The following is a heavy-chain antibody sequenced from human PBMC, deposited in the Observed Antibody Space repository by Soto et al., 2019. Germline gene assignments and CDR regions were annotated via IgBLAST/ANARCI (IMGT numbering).Heavy chain of an antibody. V-gene: IGHV1-69*06. D-gene: IGHD1-1*01. Sequence: GASVKVSCKASGGTFSTNAISWVRQAPGQGLEWMGGIIPIFGKAHYAQKFQGRVTVTADKSTSTAYMELSSLNSEDTAVYYCARGWETVGSTTPFAYWCQGTLVTVSS. J-gene: IGHJ4*02. CDR1: GGTFSTNA. CDR3: ARGWETVGSTTPFAY. CDR2: IIPIFGKA.